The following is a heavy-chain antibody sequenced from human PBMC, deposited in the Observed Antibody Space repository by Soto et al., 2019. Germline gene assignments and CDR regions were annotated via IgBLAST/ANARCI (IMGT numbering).Heavy chain of an antibody. D-gene: IGHD2-21*02. CDR2: IYHSGST. J-gene: IGHJ4*02. CDR3: ARFCGDCYSAFDY. CDR1: GGSISSGGYS. Sequence: SETLTLACAVCGGSISSGGYSWSWIRQSTGKGLEWIGYIYHSGSTYYNPSLKSRVTISVDRSKNQFSLKRSSVTAADTAVYYCARFCGDCYSAFDYWGQGTLVTVSS. V-gene: IGHV4-30-2*06.